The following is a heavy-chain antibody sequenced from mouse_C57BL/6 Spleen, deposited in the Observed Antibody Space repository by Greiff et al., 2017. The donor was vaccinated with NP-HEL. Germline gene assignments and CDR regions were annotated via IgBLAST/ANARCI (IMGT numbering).Heavy chain of an antibody. D-gene: IGHD1-1*01. CDR2: IYPGDGDT. V-gene: IGHV1-82*01. CDR1: GYAFSSSW. J-gene: IGHJ3*01. CDR3: ARGGDGSSPFAY. Sequence: VQLQQSGPELVKPGASVKISCKASGYAFSSSWMNWVKQRPGQGLEWIGRIYPGDGDTNYNGKFKGKVTLTADKTSSTAYMQLSSLTSEDSAVYFCARGGDGSSPFAYWGQGTLVTVSA.